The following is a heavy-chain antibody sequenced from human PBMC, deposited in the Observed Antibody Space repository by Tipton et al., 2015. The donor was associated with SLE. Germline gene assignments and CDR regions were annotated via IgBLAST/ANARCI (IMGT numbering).Heavy chain of an antibody. D-gene: IGHD2-8*01. CDR3: ARRCGKGLYL. V-gene: IGHV4-34*01. Sequence: TLSLTCAVYGGSFSGYYWSWIRQPPGKGLEWIGEINHSGSTTYNSSLKSRLTMSIDTSKNQFSLRPNSATAADTAMYYCARRCGKGLYLWGQGTLVTVSS. CDR2: INHSGST. J-gene: IGHJ4*02. CDR1: GGSFSGYY.